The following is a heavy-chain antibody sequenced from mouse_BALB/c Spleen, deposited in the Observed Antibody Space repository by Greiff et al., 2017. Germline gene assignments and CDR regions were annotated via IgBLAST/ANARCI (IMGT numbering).Heavy chain of an antibody. J-gene: IGHJ3*01. V-gene: IGHV4-1*02. Sequence: EVKLMESGGGLVQPGGSLKLSCAASGFDFSRYWMSWVRQAPGKGLEWIGEINPDSSTINYTPSLKDKFIISRDNAKNTLYLQMSKVRSEDTALYYCAREELGRAWFAYWGQGTLVTVSA. CDR2: INPDSSTI. CDR3: AREELGRAWFAY. D-gene: IGHD4-1*01. CDR1: GFDFSRYW.